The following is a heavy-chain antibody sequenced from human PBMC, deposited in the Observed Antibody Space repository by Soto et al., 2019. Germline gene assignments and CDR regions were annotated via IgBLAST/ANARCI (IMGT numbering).Heavy chain of an antibody. V-gene: IGHV4-39*01. CDR2: MYYSGTS. CDR3: ARNNRDLWSGKGGWFDL. D-gene: IGHD3-3*01. Sequence: QLQLQESGPGLLKPSETLSLTCTVSGGSISRSSYFWGWIRQFPGKGLEWIGSMYYSGTSYSNPSLTSRVTISADTSQNQFSLKVTYVTASDTAVYFCARNNRDLWSGKGGWFDLWGQGTLVTVSS. J-gene: IGHJ5*02. CDR1: GGSISRSSYF.